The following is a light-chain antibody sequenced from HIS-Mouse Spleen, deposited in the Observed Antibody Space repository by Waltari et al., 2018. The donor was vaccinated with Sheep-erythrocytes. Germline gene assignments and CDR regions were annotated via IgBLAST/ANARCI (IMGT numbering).Light chain of an antibody. CDR2: EGS. Sequence: QSALTQPASVSGSPGQSITISCTGTSSDLGSYNLFSWYQQHPGKAPKLMIYEGSKRPSGVSNRFSGSKSGNTASLTISGLQAEDEADYYCCSYAGSSTPWVFGGGTKLTVL. J-gene: IGLJ3*02. CDR3: CSYAGSSTPWV. V-gene: IGLV2-23*01. CDR1: SSDLGSYNL.